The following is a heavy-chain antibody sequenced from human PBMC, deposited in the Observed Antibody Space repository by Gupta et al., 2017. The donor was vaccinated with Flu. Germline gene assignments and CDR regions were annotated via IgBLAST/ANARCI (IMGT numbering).Heavy chain of an antibody. J-gene: IGHJ6*02. Sequence: GRFTISRDNSKNTLYLQMNSLRAEDTAVYYCAKDKPEIAAVGYYYYGMDVWGQGTTVTVSS. CDR3: AKDKPEIAAVGYYYYGMDV. D-gene: IGHD6-13*01. V-gene: IGHV3-23*01.